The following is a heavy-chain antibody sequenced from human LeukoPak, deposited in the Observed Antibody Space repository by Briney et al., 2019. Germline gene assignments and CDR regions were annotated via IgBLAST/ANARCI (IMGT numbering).Heavy chain of an antibody. J-gene: IGHJ3*02. V-gene: IGHV1-2*06. Sequence: GASVKVSCKASGYTFTGYYMHWVRQAPGQGLEWMGRINPNSGGTNYAQKFQGRVTMTRDTSISTAYMELSRPRSDDTAVYYCARDPLYYYDSSGNDAFDIWGQGTMVTVSS. CDR2: INPNSGGT. CDR3: ARDPLYYYDSSGNDAFDI. D-gene: IGHD3-22*01. CDR1: GYTFTGYY.